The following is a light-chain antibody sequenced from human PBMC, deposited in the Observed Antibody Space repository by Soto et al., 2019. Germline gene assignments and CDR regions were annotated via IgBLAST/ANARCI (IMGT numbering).Light chain of an antibody. CDR3: SSYTSSSTLYV. J-gene: IGLJ1*01. V-gene: IGLV2-14*01. Sequence: QSVLTQPASVSGSPGQSITISCTGTSSDVGGYNYASWYQQHPGKAPKLMIYDVSNRPSGVSNRFSGSKSGNTASLTISGLHAEDEADYYCSSYTSSSTLYVFGTGTKVTVL. CDR1: SSDVGGYNY. CDR2: DVS.